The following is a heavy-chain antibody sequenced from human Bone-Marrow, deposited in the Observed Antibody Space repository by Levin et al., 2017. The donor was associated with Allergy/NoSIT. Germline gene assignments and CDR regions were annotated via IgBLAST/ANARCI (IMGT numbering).Heavy chain of an antibody. CDR3: ARDHGRRGYDVIGAY. CDR2: TSYDGNHK. CDR1: GFTFSLYA. V-gene: IGHV3-30-3*01. D-gene: IGHD5-12*01. J-gene: IGHJ1*01. Sequence: PGGSLRLSCAASGFTFSLYAMHWVRQAPGKGLEWVAVTSYDGNHKYYADSVKGRFTISRDNSESTVYLQISRLSPEDTATYYCARDHGRRGYDVIGAYWGQGTLVTVSS.